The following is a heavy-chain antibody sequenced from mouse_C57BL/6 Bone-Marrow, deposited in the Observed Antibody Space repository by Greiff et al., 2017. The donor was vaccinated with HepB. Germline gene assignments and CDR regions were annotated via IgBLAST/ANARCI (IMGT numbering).Heavy chain of an antibody. J-gene: IGHJ3*01. CDR1: GFTFSDYY. Sequence: EVQVVESEGGLVQPGSSMKLSCTASGFTFSDYYMAWVRQVPEKGLEWVANINYDGSSTYYLDSLKSRFIISRDNAKNILYLQMSSLKSEDTATYYCARAHYYGSSSWFAYWGQGTLVTVSA. D-gene: IGHD1-1*01. V-gene: IGHV5-16*01. CDR2: INYDGSST. CDR3: ARAHYYGSSSWFAY.